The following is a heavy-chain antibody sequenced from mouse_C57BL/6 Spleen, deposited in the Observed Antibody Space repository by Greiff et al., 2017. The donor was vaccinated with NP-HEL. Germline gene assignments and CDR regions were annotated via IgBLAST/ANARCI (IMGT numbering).Heavy chain of an antibody. CDR1: GFTFSSYA. V-gene: IGHV5-4*01. CDR3: AREAGPGAMDY. Sequence: EVQRVESGGGLVKPGGSLKLSCAASGFTFSSYAMSWVRQTPEKRLEWVATISDGGSYTYYPDNVKGRFTISRDNAKNNLYLQMSHLKSEDTAMYYCAREAGPGAMDYWGQGTSVTVSS. D-gene: IGHD3-3*01. J-gene: IGHJ4*01. CDR2: ISDGGSYT.